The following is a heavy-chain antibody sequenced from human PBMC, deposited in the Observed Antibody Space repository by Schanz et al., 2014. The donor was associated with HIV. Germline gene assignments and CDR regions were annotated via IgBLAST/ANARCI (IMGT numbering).Heavy chain of an antibody. J-gene: IGHJ6*02. CDR1: GAFLSSYA. CDR3: ARDIKYDDPFQYGMDV. V-gene: IGHV1-69*06. D-gene: IGHD1-1*01. CDR2: IIPIVGTA. Sequence: QVKLVQSGAEVKKPGSSVKVSCKVSGAFLSSYAISWVRQAPGQGLEWMGGIIPIVGTANYVQKFQGRVTFTADKSTGTVYMDLGSLTSEDTAVYFCARDIKYDDPFQYGMDVWGQGTTVSVSS.